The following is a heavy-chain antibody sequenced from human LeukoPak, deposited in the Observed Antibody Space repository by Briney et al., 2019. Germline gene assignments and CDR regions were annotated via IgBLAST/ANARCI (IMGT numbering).Heavy chain of an antibody. Sequence: SVKVSFKASGYAFTSYDINWVRHATASGLEWMGWMNPNTGNTSYAQTSQGRVTMTTNTSISTAYIELRSLRSADAPVYYCARGVDAGEFYYYYYMDVWGKGTTVTVSS. CDR2: MNPNTGNT. V-gene: IGHV1-8*01. CDR3: ARGVDAGEFYYYYYMDV. CDR1: GYAFTSYD. J-gene: IGHJ6*03.